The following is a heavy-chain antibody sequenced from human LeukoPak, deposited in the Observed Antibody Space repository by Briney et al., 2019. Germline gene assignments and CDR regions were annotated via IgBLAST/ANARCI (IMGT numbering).Heavy chain of an antibody. V-gene: IGHV4-59*01. Sequence: SETLSLTCTVSGGSIGSYYWSWIRQPPGKGLEWIGYIYYSGNTNYNPSLTSRVTISVDTSKNQFSLKLSSVTAADTAVYYCARERDGYNHWGQGTLVTVSS. D-gene: IGHD5-24*01. CDR3: ARERDGYNH. CDR1: GGSIGSYY. J-gene: IGHJ5*02. CDR2: IYYSGNT.